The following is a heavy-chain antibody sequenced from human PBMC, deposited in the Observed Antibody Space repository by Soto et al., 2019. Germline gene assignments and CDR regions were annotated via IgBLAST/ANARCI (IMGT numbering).Heavy chain of an antibody. V-gene: IGHV1-2*02. Sequence: ASVKVSCKASGYIFTGYHIHWVRQAPGRGLEWMGWINPNSGDTEYAQNFQGRVTMTRDTSFNLVYMEMSGLMSDDTAVYYCTRDARGTRGFDEMDIWGQGTTVTVSS. CDR1: GYIFTGYH. CDR3: TRDARGTRGFDEMDI. CDR2: INPNSGDT. D-gene: IGHD3-9*01. J-gene: IGHJ6*02.